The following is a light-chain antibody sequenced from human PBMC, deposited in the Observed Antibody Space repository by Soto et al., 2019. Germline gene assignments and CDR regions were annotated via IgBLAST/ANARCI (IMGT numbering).Light chain of an antibody. Sequence: QSALTQPASVSGSPGQSITISCTGTSSDVGGYNFVSWYQQHPGKAPRLMSFDVNNRPSGVSTRFSGSKSGNTASLTISGLQAEDEADYYCCSYSGSNTIVVFGGGTKVTVL. CDR1: SSDVGGYNF. CDR3: CSYSGSNTIVV. CDR2: DVN. V-gene: IGLV2-14*03. J-gene: IGLJ2*01.